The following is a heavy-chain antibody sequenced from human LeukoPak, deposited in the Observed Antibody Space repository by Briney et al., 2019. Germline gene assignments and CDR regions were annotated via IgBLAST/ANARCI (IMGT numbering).Heavy chain of an antibody. Sequence: PSETLSLTCTVSGGSISSHYWSWIRQPPGKGLEWIGYIYYSGSTNYNPSLKSRVTISVDTSKNQFSLKLSSATAADTAVYYCARGGVWNYYIDYWGQGTLVTVSS. D-gene: IGHD1-7*01. CDR3: ARGGVWNYYIDY. V-gene: IGHV4-59*11. J-gene: IGHJ4*02. CDR2: IYYSGST. CDR1: GGSISSHY.